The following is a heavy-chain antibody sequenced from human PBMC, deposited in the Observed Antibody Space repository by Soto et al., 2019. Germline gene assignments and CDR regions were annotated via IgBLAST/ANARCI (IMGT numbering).Heavy chain of an antibody. D-gene: IGHD5-18*01. V-gene: IGHV4-30-4*01. CDR1: GGSISSGDYY. Sequence: PSETLSLTCTVSGGSISSGDYYWGWIRQPPGKGLEWIGYIYYSGSTYYNPSLKSRVTISVDTSKNQFSLKLSSVTAADTAVYYCARKRYSYGQTPLSYYGMDVWGQGTTVTVSS. CDR2: IYYSGST. CDR3: ARKRYSYGQTPLSYYGMDV. J-gene: IGHJ6*02.